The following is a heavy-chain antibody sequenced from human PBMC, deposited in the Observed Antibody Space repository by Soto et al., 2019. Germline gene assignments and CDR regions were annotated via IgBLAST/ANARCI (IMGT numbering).Heavy chain of an antibody. CDR1: GGSISSSSYY. Sequence: PSEILSLTCTVSGGSISSSSYYWGWIRQPPGKGLEWIGSIYYSGSTYYNPSLKSRVTISVDTSKNQFSLKLSSVTAADTALYFCERHDNMTLGSQYLDSWGPGTLVNVSS. J-gene: IGHJ4*02. V-gene: IGHV4-39*07. D-gene: IGHD1-1*01. CDR3: ERHDNMTLGSQYLDS. CDR2: IYYSGST.